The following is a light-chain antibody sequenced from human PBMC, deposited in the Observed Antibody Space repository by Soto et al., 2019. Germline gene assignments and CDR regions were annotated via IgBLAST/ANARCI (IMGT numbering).Light chain of an antibody. Sequence: SVRAQPPSASGSPGQSVTIPCAGTSTDVGEYNYVSWYQQHPGKVPKLIIFEVNKRPSGVPDRFSGSKSGDTASLTVSGLQAEDEADYYCSSFVGAPVIFGGGTKVTVL. CDR1: STDVGEYNY. CDR2: EVN. V-gene: IGLV2-8*01. J-gene: IGLJ2*01. CDR3: SSFVGAPVI.